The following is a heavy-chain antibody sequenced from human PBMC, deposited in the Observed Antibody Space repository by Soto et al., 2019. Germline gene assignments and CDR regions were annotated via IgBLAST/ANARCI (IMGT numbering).Heavy chain of an antibody. V-gene: IGHV1-69*12. J-gene: IGHJ6*02. Sequence: QVQLVQSGAEVKKPGSSVKVSCKASGGTFSSYAISWVRQAPGQGLEWMGGIIPIFGSTNYAQKFQGRVTITADESTSTAYMALSSLRSEDTAVYYCARGGLRFLDCAMDVWGQGTKVTVSS. CDR2: IIPIFGST. CDR1: GGTFSSYA. D-gene: IGHD3-3*01. CDR3: ARGGLRFLDCAMDV.